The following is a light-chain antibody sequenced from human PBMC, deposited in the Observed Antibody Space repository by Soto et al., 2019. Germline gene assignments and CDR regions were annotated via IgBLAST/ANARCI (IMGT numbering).Light chain of an antibody. CDR2: AAS. CDR1: QSVSSSF. J-gene: IGKJ1*01. CDR3: QHYNSYSEA. V-gene: IGKV3-20*01. Sequence: EIVLTQSPGTLSLSPGERATLSCRASQSVSSSFLAWYQHKPGQAPRLLIYAASSRATGIPDRFSGSGSGTEFTLTISSLQPDDFATYYCQHYNSYSEAFGQGTKVELK.